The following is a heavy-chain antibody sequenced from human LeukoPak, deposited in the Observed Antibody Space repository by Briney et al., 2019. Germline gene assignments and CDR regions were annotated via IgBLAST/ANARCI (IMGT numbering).Heavy chain of an antibody. D-gene: IGHD6-19*01. J-gene: IGHJ3*02. Sequence: GASVKVSFKASGGTFGSYAISGVGQAPGQGREWMGGIIPIFGTANYAQKFQGRVTITADESTSTAYMELSSLRSEDTAVYYCATSSGWYWGNAFDIWGQGTMVTVSS. V-gene: IGHV1-69*13. CDR3: ATSSGWYWGNAFDI. CDR1: GGTFGSYA. CDR2: IIPIFGTA.